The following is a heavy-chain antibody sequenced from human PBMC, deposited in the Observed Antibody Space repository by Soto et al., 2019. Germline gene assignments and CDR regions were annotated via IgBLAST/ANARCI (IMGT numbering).Heavy chain of an antibody. Sequence: SQTLSLTCAISGDSVSSTSAAWSWIRQSPSRGLEWLGRTYYRSKWYSDYAVSVKSRITIDPDTSKNQFSLQLNSVTPEDTAVYYCARGSYYSGWVWGQGTLVTVSS. D-gene: IGHD6-19*01. CDR2: TYYRSKWYS. J-gene: IGHJ4*02. CDR1: GDSVSSTSAA. CDR3: ARGSYYSGWV. V-gene: IGHV6-1*01.